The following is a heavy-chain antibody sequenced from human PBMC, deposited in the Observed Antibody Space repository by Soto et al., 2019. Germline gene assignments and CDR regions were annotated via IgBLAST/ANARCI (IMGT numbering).Heavy chain of an antibody. CDR2: ISASGGTT. CDR3: AKGAISVSCIDS. V-gene: IGHV3-23*01. CDR1: GFTFSNSA. J-gene: IGHJ4*02. Sequence: EVQLLESGGGLIQPGGSLRLSCAASGFTFSNSAMTWVRQAPGKGLEWVSSISASGGTTYYADSVRGRFTSSRDTSRNTVYLQMNSQSAEDTALFYWAKGAISVSCIDSWGQGTLVTVSS. D-gene: IGHD6-19*01.